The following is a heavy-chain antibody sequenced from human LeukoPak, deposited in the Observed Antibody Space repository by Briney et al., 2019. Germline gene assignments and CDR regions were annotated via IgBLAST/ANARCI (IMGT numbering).Heavy chain of an antibody. CDR3: ARERGIVGIV. D-gene: IGHD3-22*01. CDR1: GGSFSGYY. V-gene: IGHV4-34*01. Sequence: SETLSLTCAVYGGSFSGYYWSWIRQPPGKGLEWIGEINHSGSTNYNPSLKSRVTISVDTSKNQFSLRLTSMTAADTAVYYCARERGIVGIVWGQGTTVTVSS. J-gene: IGHJ6*02. CDR2: INHSGST.